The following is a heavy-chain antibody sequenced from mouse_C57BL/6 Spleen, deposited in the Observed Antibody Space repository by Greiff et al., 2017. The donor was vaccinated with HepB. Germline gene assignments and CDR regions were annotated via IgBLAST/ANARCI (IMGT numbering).Heavy chain of an antibody. CDR3: APLYGSSGEFAY. Sequence: QVTLKVSGAELMKPGASVKLSCKATGYTFTGYWIEWVKQRPGHGLEWIGEILPGSGSTNYNEKFKGKATFTADTSSNTAYMQLSSLTTEDSAIYYCAPLYGSSGEFAYWGQGTLVTVSA. D-gene: IGHD1-1*01. V-gene: IGHV1-9*01. CDR1: GYTFTGYW. CDR2: ILPGSGST. J-gene: IGHJ3*01.